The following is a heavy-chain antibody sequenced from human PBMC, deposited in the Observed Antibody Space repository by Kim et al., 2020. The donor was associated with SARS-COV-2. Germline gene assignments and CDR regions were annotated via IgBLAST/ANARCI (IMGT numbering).Heavy chain of an antibody. CDR3: ATHLARTTVTYYYYYYMDV. D-gene: IGHD4-4*01. CDR1: GYTFTSYA. J-gene: IGHJ6*03. Sequence: ASVKVSCKASGYTFTSYAMNWVRQAPGQGLEWMGWINTNTGNPTYAQGFTGRFVFSLDTSVSTAYLQISSLKAEDTAVYYCATHLARTTVTYYYYYYMDVWGKGTTVTVSS. CDR2: INTNTGNP. V-gene: IGHV7-4-1*02.